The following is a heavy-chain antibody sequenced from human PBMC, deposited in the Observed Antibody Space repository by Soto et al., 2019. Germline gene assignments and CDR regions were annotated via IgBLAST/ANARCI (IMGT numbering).Heavy chain of an antibody. CDR1: GGSVSSVSHY. CDR2: IYHSGIT. J-gene: IGHJ5*02. D-gene: IGHD3-3*01. CDR3: ARQGADDFWSGYPNWFDP. Sequence: LSLTCTVSGGSVSSVSHYWSWIRLPPGKGLEWIGYIYHSGITNYNPSLESRVNISVDTSKNQFSLRLNSVTAADTAVYYCARQGADDFWSGYPNWFDPWGLGTLVTVSS. V-gene: IGHV4-61*01.